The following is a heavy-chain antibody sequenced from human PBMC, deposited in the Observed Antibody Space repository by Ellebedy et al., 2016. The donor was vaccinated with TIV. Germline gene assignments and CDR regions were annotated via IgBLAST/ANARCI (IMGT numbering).Heavy chain of an antibody. J-gene: IGHJ4*02. CDR3: ARGGGCSGGTCYYPDV. D-gene: IGHD2-15*01. CDR1: GFTFSSYT. Sequence: GESLKISCEASGFTFSSYTMNWVRQAPGKGLEWVSYISNSAIYYADSVKGRFTISRDNAKNSLYLQLSSLRAEDTAVYYCARGGGCSGGTCYYPDVWGQGTLVTVSS. V-gene: IGHV3-48*01. CDR2: ISNSAI.